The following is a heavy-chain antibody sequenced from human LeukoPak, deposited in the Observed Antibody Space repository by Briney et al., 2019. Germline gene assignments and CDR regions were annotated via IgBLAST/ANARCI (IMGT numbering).Heavy chain of an antibody. CDR3: GRFDICSGSRGRDRFDY. CDR1: GGSFSGYY. CDR2: INHSGST. D-gene: IGHD3-3*01. V-gene: IGHV4-34*01. Sequence: SETLSLTCAVYGGSFSGYYWSWIRQPPGKGLEWIGEINHSGSTNYNPSLKSRVTISVDTSKNQFSLKLSSVTAADTAVYYCGRFDICSGSRGRDRFDYWGQGTLVTVSS. J-gene: IGHJ4*02.